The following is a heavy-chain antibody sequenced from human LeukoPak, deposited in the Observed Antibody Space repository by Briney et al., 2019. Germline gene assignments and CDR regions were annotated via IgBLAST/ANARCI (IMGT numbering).Heavy chain of an antibody. D-gene: IGHD5-18*01. CDR2: INPNSGGT. V-gene: IGHV1-2*02. J-gene: IGHJ6*03. CDR1: GYTFTGYY. CDR3: ARDGAIVNHYYYMDV. Sequence: ASVKVSCKASGYTFTGYYMHWVRQAPGQGLEWMGWINPNSGGTNYAQKFQGRVTMTRDTSISTAYMELSRLRSDDTAVYYCARDGAIVNHYYYMDVWGKGTTVTISS.